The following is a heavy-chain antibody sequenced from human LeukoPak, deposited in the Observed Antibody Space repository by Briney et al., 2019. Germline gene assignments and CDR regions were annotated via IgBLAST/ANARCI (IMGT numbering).Heavy chain of an antibody. CDR1: GFTFNNFA. CDR3: AKQLGYCSDGSCYFPY. V-gene: IGHV3-23*01. J-gene: IGHJ4*02. Sequence: GGSLRLSCAASGFTFNNFAMTWVRQAPGKGLEWVSSISDSGGSTYYADSVQGRFTISRDNSKSTLCLQMNSLRAEDTAVYYCAKQLGYCSDGSCYFPYWGQGTLVTVSS. D-gene: IGHD2-15*01. CDR2: ISDSGGST.